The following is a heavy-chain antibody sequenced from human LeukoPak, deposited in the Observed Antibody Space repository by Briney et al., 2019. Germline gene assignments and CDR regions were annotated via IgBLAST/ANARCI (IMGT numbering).Heavy chain of an antibody. D-gene: IGHD3-22*01. CDR2: IIPILGIA. J-gene: IGHJ4*02. CDR3: ATLDYYDSSGYYLDY. V-gene: IGHV1-69*02. Sequence: ASVKVSCKASGYTFTGYYMHWVRQVPGQGLEWMGRIIPILGIANYAQKFQGRVTITADKSTSTAYMELSSLRSEDTAVYYCATLDYYDSSGYYLDYWGQGTLVTVSS. CDR1: GYTFTGYY.